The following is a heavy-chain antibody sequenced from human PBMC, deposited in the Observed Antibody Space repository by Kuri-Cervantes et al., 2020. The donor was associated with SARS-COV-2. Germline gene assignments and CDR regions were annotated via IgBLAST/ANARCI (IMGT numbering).Heavy chain of an antibody. CDR1: GGSFSGYY. Sequence: SQTLSLTCAVYGGSFSGYYWSWIRQPPGKGLEWIGEINHSGSTNYNPPLKSRVTISVDTSKNQFSLKLSSVTAADTAVYYCARGGNYYGSGSWLPNYYYYYMDVWGKGTTVTVSS. CDR2: INHSGST. D-gene: IGHD3-10*01. J-gene: IGHJ6*03. CDR3: ARGGNYYGSGSWLPNYYYYYMDV. V-gene: IGHV4-34*01.